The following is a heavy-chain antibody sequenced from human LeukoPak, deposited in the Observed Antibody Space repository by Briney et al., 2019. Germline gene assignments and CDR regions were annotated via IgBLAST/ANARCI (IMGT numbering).Heavy chain of an antibody. V-gene: IGHV1-2*04. Sequence: GGSLRLSCAASGFTFSSYAMHWVRQAPGQGLEWLGWINPNSGGTNYAQKFQGWVTMTRDTSISTAYMELSRLTSDDTAVYYCARGGTGTRGYYGMDVWGQGTSVTVSS. J-gene: IGHJ6*02. D-gene: IGHD1-1*01. CDR1: GFTFSSYA. CDR3: ARGGTGTRGYYGMDV. CDR2: INPNSGGT.